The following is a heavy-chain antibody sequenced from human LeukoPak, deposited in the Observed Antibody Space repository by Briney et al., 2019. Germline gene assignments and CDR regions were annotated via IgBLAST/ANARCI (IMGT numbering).Heavy chain of an antibody. CDR3: ARIAAMFRGPYLFYYMDV. CDR2: INHSGST. CDR1: GGSFSGYY. J-gene: IGHJ6*03. V-gene: IGHV4-34*01. D-gene: IGHD3-10*01. Sequence: SETLSLTCAVYGGSFSGYYWSWIRQPPGKGLEWIGEINHSGSTNYNPSLKSRVTISVDTSKNQFSLKLSSVTAADTAVYYCARIAAMFRGPYLFYYMDVWGKGTTVTISS.